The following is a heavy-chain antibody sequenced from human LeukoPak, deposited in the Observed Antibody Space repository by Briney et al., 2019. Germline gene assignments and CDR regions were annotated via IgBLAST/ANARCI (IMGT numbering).Heavy chain of an antibody. D-gene: IGHD3-22*01. Sequence: GGSLRLSCAASGFSFSRYSMNWVRQAPGKGLEWVSYVTTGSSTIYYADSVRGRFTISRDNAKNSLYLQMNSLRDEDTAVYYCAREALSGYYTDYWGQGTLVTVSS. V-gene: IGHV3-48*02. CDR3: AREALSGYYTDY. J-gene: IGHJ4*02. CDR1: GFSFSRYS. CDR2: VTTGSSTI.